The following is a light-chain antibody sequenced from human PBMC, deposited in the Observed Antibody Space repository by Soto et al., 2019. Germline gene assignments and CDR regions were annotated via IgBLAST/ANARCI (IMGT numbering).Light chain of an antibody. CDR2: GAS. J-gene: IGKJ1*01. CDR3: QQYNKWPRT. Sequence: EIVMTQSPATLSVSTGERATLSCRASQSVSRNLAWYQQKPGQAPRLLIYGASTRATGIPARFSGIGSGTEYTLTISSLQSEDFAVYYCQQYNKWPRTFGQGTKVEIK. V-gene: IGKV3-15*01. CDR1: QSVSRN.